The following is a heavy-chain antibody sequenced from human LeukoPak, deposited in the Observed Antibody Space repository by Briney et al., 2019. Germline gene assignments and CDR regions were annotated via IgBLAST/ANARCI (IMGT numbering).Heavy chain of an antibody. CDR2: INPNSGGT. CDR3: ARSTSMGWLPRYFDY. J-gene: IGHJ4*02. CDR1: GYTFTGYY. Sequence: ASVKVSCKASGYTFTGYYMHWVRQAPGQGLEWMGWINPNSGGTNYAQKFQGRVTMTRDTSISTAYMELSRLRSDDTAVYYCARSTSMGWLPRYFDYWGQGTLVTVSS. D-gene: IGHD5-12*01. V-gene: IGHV1-2*02.